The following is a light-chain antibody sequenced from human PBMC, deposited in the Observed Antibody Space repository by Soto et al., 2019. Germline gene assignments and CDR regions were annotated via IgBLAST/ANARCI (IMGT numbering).Light chain of an antibody. CDR2: DAS. Sequence: DIQMTQSPSTLSASVGDRVTITCWASESVSSWLAWYQQKPGKAPNLLIYDASNLESGVPSRFSASGSGTEFTLTISSLQPDDFATYYCQQYSDSFLTFGGGTKVDIK. CDR3: QQYSDSFLT. CDR1: ESVSSW. J-gene: IGKJ4*01. V-gene: IGKV1-5*01.